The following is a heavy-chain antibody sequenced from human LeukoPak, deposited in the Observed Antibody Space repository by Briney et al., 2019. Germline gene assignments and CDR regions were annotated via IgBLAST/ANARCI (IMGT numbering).Heavy chain of an antibody. CDR1: GFTFSSYS. Sequence: GGSLRLSCAASGFTFSSYSMNWVRQAPGKGLEWVSSISSSSSYIYYADSVKGRFTISRDNAKNSLYLQMNSLRAEDTAVYYCARDRRGVAGVLGYWGQGTLVTVSS. D-gene: IGHD6-19*01. J-gene: IGHJ4*02. V-gene: IGHV3-21*01. CDR2: ISSSSSYI. CDR3: ARDRRGVAGVLGY.